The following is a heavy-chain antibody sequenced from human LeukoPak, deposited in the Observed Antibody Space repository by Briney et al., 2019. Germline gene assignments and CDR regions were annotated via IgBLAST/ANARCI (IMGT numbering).Heavy chain of an antibody. V-gene: IGHV1-46*01. D-gene: IGHD3-22*01. Sequence: ASVKVSCKASGYTFTSYYMHWVRQAPGQGLEWMGIINPSGGSTSYAQKFQGRVTMTRDTSTSTVYMELSSLRSEDTAVYYCAKEAMIVVVITGDYFDYWGQGTLVTVSS. CDR1: GYTFTSYY. CDR3: AKEAMIVVVITGDYFDY. CDR2: INPSGGST. J-gene: IGHJ4*02.